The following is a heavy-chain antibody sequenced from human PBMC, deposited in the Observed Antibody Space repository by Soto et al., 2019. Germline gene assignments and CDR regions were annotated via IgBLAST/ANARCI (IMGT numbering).Heavy chain of an antibody. CDR3: ARVEGPAGFGGMDV. Sequence: SVKVPCKASGGTFSSYAISWVRRAPGQGLEWMGGIIPIFGTANYAQKFQGRVTITADESTSTAYMELSSLRSEDTAVYYCARVEGPAGFGGMDVWGQGTTVTVSS. CDR1: GGTFSSYA. J-gene: IGHJ6*02. D-gene: IGHD2-2*01. V-gene: IGHV1-69*13. CDR2: IIPIFGTA.